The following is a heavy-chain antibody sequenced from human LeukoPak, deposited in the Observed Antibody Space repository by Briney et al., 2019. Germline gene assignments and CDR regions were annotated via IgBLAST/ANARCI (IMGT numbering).Heavy chain of an antibody. CDR2: IYTSGST. CDR3: ATWIAAAGYYAFDI. J-gene: IGHJ3*02. V-gene: IGHV4-4*07. Sequence: SKTLSLTCTVSGGSISSYYWSWIRQPAGKGLEWIGRIYTSGSTNYNPSLKSRVTMSVDTSKNQFSLKLSSVTAADTAVYYCATWIAAAGYYAFDIWGQGTMVTVSS. D-gene: IGHD6-13*01. CDR1: GGSISSYY.